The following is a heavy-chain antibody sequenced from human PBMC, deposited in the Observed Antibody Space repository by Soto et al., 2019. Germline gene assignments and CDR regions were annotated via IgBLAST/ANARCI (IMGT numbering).Heavy chain of an antibody. V-gene: IGHV3-48*02. CDR2: ISSSSSTI. J-gene: IGHJ5*02. Sequence: GGSLRLSCAASGFTFSSYSMNWVRQAPGKGLEWVSYISSSSSTIYYADSVKGRFTISRDNAKNSLYLQMNSLRDEDTAVYYCARDPPRAAAGNNWFDPWGQGTLVTVSS. CDR3: ARDPPRAAAGNNWFDP. D-gene: IGHD6-13*01. CDR1: GFTFSSYS.